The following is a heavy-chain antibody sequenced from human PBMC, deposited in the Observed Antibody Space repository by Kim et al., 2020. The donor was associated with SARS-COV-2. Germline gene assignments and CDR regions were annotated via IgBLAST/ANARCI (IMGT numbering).Heavy chain of an antibody. J-gene: IGHJ4*02. CDR2: ISAYNGNT. CDR3: ARDHPGYYDSSGYSPTASPVDS. D-gene: IGHD3-22*01. Sequence: ASVKVSCKASGYTFTSYGISWVRQAPGQGLEWMGWISAYNGNTNYAQKLQGRVTMTTDTSTSTAYMELRSLRSDDTAVYYCARDHPGYYDSSGYSPTASPVDSMGQGALVTVSS. V-gene: IGHV1-18*01. CDR1: GYTFTSYG.